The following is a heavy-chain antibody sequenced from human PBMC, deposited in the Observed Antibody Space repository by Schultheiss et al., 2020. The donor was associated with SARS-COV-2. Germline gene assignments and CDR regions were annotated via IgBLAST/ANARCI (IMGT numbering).Heavy chain of an antibody. Sequence: ASVKVSCKASGYTFTSYGISWVRQAPGQGLEWMGWISAYNGNTNYAQKLQGRVTMTTDTSTSTAYMELRSLRSDDTAVYYCARDRKGSSSSTTFDYWGQRTLVTVSS. D-gene: IGHD6-6*01. CDR1: GYTFTSYG. V-gene: IGHV1-18*01. CDR2: ISAYNGNT. CDR3: ARDRKGSSSSTTFDY. J-gene: IGHJ4*02.